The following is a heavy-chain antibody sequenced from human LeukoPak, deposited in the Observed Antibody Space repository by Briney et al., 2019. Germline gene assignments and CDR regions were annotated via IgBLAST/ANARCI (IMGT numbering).Heavy chain of an antibody. CDR2: IWYDGSNK. CDR1: GFTFSSYT. J-gene: IGHJ4*02. CDR3: ARETLTYFYDSGSRH. V-gene: IGHV3-33*01. D-gene: IGHD3-10*01. Sequence: GRSLRLSCAASGFTFSSYTMHWVRQAPGKGLEWVAVIWYDGSNKYYADSVKGRFTISRDNSKNTLYLQMNSLRAEDTAVYYCARETLTYFYDSGSRHWGQGTLVTVSS.